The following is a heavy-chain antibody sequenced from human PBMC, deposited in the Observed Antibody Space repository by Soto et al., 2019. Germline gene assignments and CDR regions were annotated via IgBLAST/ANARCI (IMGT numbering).Heavy chain of an antibody. D-gene: IGHD5-18*01. V-gene: IGHV6-1*01. CDR2: TYYRSKWYN. CDR3: ARASLHVDTAMVTGIYYYYGMDV. Sequence: SQTLSLTCAISGDSVSSNSAAWNWIRQSPSRGLEWLGRTYYRSKWYNDYAVSVKSRITINPDTSKNQFSLQLNSVTPEDTAVYYCARASLHVDTAMVTGIYYYYGMDVWGQGTTVTVSS. CDR1: GDSVSSNSAA. J-gene: IGHJ6*02.